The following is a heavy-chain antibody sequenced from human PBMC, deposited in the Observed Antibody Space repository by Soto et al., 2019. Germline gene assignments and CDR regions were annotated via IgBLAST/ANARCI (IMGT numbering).Heavy chain of an antibody. Sequence: PGGSLRLSCAASGFTFSSYAMSWVRQAPGKGLEWVSAISGSGGSAYYADSVKGRFTISRDNSKNTVSLHMNSLRAEDTALYYCAKDRSRRTPGYFFYYWGQGTPVPVSS. D-gene: IGHD1-1*01. J-gene: IGHJ4*02. V-gene: IGHV3-23*01. CDR1: GFTFSSYA. CDR2: ISGSGGSA. CDR3: AKDRSRRTPGYFFYY.